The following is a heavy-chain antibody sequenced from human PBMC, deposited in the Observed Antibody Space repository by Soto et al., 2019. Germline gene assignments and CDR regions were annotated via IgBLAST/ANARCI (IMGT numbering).Heavy chain of an antibody. CDR3: ARDSSSGWYKGNFEY. Sequence: GGSLRLSCAASGFTFSSYAVHWVRQAPGKGLEWVAVISYDGDNKYYTDSVKGRFTISRDNSKNTLYLQMNSLRAEDTALYYCARDSSSGWYKGNFEYWGQGTLVTVSS. V-gene: IGHV3-30-3*01. CDR2: ISYDGDNK. CDR1: GFTFSSYA. D-gene: IGHD6-19*01. J-gene: IGHJ4*02.